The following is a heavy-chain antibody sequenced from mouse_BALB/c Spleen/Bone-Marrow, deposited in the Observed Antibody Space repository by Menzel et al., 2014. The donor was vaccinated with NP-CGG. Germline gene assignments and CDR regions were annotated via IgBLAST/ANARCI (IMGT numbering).Heavy chain of an antibody. Sequence: VQLQQPGAELVKPGASAKLSCTASGFNIKDTYMHWVKQRPEQGLEWIGRIDPANGNTKYDPKFQGKATITADTSSNTAYLQLSSLTSEDTAVYYCARPIFLWGQGTSVTVSS. CDR2: IDPANGNT. CDR1: GFNIKDTY. V-gene: IGHV14-3*02. CDR3: ARPIFL. J-gene: IGHJ4*01.